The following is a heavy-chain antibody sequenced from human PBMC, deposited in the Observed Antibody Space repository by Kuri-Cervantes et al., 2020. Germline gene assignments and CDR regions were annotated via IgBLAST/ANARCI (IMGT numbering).Heavy chain of an antibody. V-gene: IGHV1-18*01. CDR2: ISAYNGNT. D-gene: IGHD3-9*01. J-gene: IGHJ5*02. CDR1: GYTFTSYG. CDR3: ARGRYYDILTGYYQLERFDP. Sequence: ASVKVSCKASGYTFTSYGISWVRQAPGQGLEWMGWISAYNGNTNYAQKLQGRVTMTTDTSTSTAYMELRSLRSEDTAVYYCARGRYYDILTGYYQLERFDPWGQGTLVTVSS.